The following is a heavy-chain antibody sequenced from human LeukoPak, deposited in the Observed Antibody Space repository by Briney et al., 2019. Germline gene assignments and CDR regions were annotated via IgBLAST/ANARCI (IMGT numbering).Heavy chain of an antibody. J-gene: IGHJ6*02. CDR2: ISYDGSNK. Sequence: HPGRSLRLSCAASGFTFSTYAMHWVRQAPGKGLEWMAVISYDGSNKYYADSVKGRFTISRDNSKNTLYLQMNSLRAEHTAVYSWARDNHGMDVWGQGTTVTVSS. V-gene: IGHV3-30-3*01. CDR3: ARDNHGMDV. CDR1: GFTFSTYA.